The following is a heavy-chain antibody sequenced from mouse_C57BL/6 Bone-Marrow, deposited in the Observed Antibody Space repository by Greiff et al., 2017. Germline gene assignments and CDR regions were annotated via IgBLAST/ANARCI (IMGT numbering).Heavy chain of an antibody. J-gene: IGHJ2*01. CDR1: GFNIKDDY. D-gene: IGHD1-1*01. V-gene: IGHV14-4*01. CDR2: IDPENGDT. CDR3: TSLFMTTVVFDY. Sequence: VQLQQSGAELVRPGASVKLSCTASGFNIKDDYMHWVKQRPEQGLEWIGWIDPENGDTEYASKFQGKATITADTSSNTAYLQLSSLTSEDTAVYYCTSLFMTTVVFDYWGQGTTLTVSS.